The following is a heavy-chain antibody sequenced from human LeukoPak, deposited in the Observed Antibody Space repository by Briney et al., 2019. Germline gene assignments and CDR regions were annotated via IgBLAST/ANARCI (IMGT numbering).Heavy chain of an antibody. CDR2: INTNTGNP. J-gene: IGHJ4*02. CDR1: GYTFTSYA. CDR3: ARESMVRGVILIDY. V-gene: IGHV7-4-1*02. Sequence: ASVKVSCKASGYTFTSYAMNWVRQAPGQGLEWMGWINTNTGNPTYAQGFTGRFVFSLDTSVSTAYLQISSLKAEDTAVYYCARESMVRGVILIDYWGQGTLVTVSS. D-gene: IGHD3-10*01.